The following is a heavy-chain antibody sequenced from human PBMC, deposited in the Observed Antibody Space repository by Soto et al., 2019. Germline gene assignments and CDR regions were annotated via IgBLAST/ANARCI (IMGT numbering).Heavy chain of an antibody. D-gene: IGHD2-15*01. CDR1: GFTFSNAW. CDR2: IKSKTDGGTT. CDR3: TTGGHRSGGRCYSVGF. Sequence: SLRLSCAASGFTFSNAWMSWVRQAPGKGLEWVGRIKSKTDGGTTDYAAPVKGRFTISRDDSKNMLYLQMNSLKSEDTGVYYCTTGGHRSGGRCYSVGFWGQGTLVTVSS. V-gene: IGHV3-15*01. J-gene: IGHJ4*02.